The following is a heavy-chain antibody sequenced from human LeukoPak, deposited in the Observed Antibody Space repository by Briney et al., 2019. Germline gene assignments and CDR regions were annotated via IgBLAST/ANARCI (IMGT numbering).Heavy chain of an antibody. CDR2: IIRTGRGT. V-gene: IGHV3-43*02. CDR3: AKYYEKEPWVMDV. Sequence: GGSLRLSCAASGLTFGDYGMHWVRQTPGKGLEWVSLIIRTGRGTYFADSVKGRFTISRDNSKNSLYLQMNSLRTEDTAFYYCAKYYEKEPWVMDVWGQGTTVTVSS. J-gene: IGHJ6*02. CDR1: GLTFGDYG. D-gene: IGHD1-26*01.